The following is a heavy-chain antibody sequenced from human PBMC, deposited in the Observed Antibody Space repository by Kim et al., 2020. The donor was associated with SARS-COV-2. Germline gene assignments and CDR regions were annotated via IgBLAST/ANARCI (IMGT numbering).Heavy chain of an antibody. CDR1: GYTLTELS. CDR2: FDPEDGET. CDR3: ATDLKGKWLASFDY. J-gene: IGHJ4*02. D-gene: IGHD6-19*01. V-gene: IGHV1-24*01. Sequence: ASVKVSCKVSGYTLTELSMHWVRQAPGKGLEWMGGFDPEDGETIYAQKFQGRVTMTEDTSTDTAYMELSSLRSEDTAVYYCATDLKGKWLASFDYWGQGTLVTVSS.